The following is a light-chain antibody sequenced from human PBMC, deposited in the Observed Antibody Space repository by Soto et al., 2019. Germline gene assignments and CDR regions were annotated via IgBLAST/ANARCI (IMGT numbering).Light chain of an antibody. CDR3: QQYGSSPRK. CDR2: GAF. J-gene: IGKJ1*01. V-gene: IGKV3-20*01. CDR1: QSVSNSY. Sequence: EIVLTQSPGTLSLSPGERATLSCRASQSVSNSYLAWYQQKPGQAPRLLIYGAFNRASGIPDRFSGSGSGTDFTLTISSLEPEDVAVYYCQQYGSSPRKFGQGTKVEIK.